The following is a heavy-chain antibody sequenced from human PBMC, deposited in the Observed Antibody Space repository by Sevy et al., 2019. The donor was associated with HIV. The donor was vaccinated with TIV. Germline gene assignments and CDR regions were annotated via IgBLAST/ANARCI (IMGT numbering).Heavy chain of an antibody. V-gene: IGHV3-23*01. Sequence: GSLRLSCAASGFTFSSYAMSWVRQAPGKGLEWVSAISGSGGSTYYAASVKGRFTISRDNSKNTLYLQMNSLRAEDTAVYYCAKGNYDILTGYPRGPLGYWGQGTLVTVSS. D-gene: IGHD3-9*01. CDR2: ISGSGGST. J-gene: IGHJ4*02. CDR1: GFTFSSYA. CDR3: AKGNYDILTGYPRGPLGY.